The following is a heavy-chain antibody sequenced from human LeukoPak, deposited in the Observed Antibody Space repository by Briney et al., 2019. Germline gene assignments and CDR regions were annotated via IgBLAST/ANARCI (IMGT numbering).Heavy chain of an antibody. CDR2: INPSGGST. Sequence: ASVKVSCKASGYTFTSYYMHWVRQAPGQGLEWMGIINPSGGSTSYAQKFQGRVTMTRDTSTSTVYMELSSLRSEDTAVYYCARDTPGGIVATYYFDYWGQGTLVTVSS. CDR3: ARDTPGGIVATYYFDY. J-gene: IGHJ4*02. CDR1: GYTFTSYY. D-gene: IGHD1-26*01. V-gene: IGHV1-46*03.